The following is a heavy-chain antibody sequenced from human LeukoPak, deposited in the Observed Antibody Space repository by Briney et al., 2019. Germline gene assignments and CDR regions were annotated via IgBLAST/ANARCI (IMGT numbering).Heavy chain of an antibody. CDR1: GGTFSSYA. V-gene: IGHV1-69*13. CDR2: IIPIFGTA. D-gene: IGHD5-24*01. J-gene: IGHJ4*02. Sequence: SVKVSCKAPGGTFSSYAISWVRQAPGQGLEWMGGIIPIFGTANYAQKFQGRVTITADESTSTAYMELSSLRSEDTAVYYCAREYLDGYNLDYYFDYWGQGTLVTVSS. CDR3: AREYLDGYNLDYYFDY.